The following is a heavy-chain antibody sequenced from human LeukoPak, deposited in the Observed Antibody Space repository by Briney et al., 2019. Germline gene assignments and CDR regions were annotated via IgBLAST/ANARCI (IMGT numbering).Heavy chain of an antibody. V-gene: IGHV3-53*01. CDR1: GFTVSNNY. Sequence: PGGSLRLSCAASGFTVSNNYMSWVRQAPGKGLEWVSVIYTGGSTYYADSVKGRFTITRDNSKNTLYLQMNSLRAEDTAVYYCARDCLVGANVEYYFDSWGQGTRVTVSS. CDR2: IYTGGST. J-gene: IGHJ4*02. D-gene: IGHD1-26*01. CDR3: ARDCLVGANVEYYFDS.